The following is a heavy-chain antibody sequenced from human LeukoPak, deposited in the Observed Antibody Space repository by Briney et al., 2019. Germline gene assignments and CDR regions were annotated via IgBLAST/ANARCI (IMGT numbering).Heavy chain of an antibody. CDR3: ARMALDGSDSIGFDS. D-gene: IGHD2-21*02. V-gene: IGHV1-2*02. Sequence: ASVRVSCKASGYTFTDYFIHWVRQAPGQGLEWMGWINPNIGDASYAQKFQDRVTMTRDRSINTAYMELSRLTSDDTAVYYRARMALDGSDSIGFDSWGQGTLVTVSS. CDR2: INPNIGDA. J-gene: IGHJ5*01. CDR1: GYTFTDYF.